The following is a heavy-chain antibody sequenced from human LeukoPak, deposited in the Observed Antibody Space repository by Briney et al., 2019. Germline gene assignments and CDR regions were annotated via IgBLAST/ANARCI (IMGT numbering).Heavy chain of an antibody. J-gene: IGHJ5*02. Sequence: PSETLSLTCTVSGGSISSSSYYWGGIRQPRGKGLEGIGGIYYSGSTYYNPSVKSRFTITVDTTKNRFALKLSSVTAAATAVYYCARLATLSTVAARGRTWFDAWGQGTLVTVSS. CDR3: ARLATLSTVAARGRTWFDA. D-gene: IGHD6-6*01. CDR2: IYYSGST. CDR1: GGSISSSSYY. V-gene: IGHV4-39*01.